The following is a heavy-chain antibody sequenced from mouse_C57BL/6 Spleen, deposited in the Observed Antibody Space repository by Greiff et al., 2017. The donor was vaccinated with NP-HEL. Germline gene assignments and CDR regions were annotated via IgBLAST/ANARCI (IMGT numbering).Heavy chain of an antibody. CDR3: TRSGYGYDSWFAY. D-gene: IGHD2-2*01. Sequence: QVQLKESGAELVRPGASVTLSCKASGYTFTDYEMHWVKQTPVHGLEWIGAIDPETGGTAYNQKFKGKAILTADKSSSTAYMELRSLTSEDSAVYYCTRSGYGYDSWFAYWGQGTLVTVSA. J-gene: IGHJ3*01. V-gene: IGHV1-15*01. CDR2: IDPETGGT. CDR1: GYTFTDYE.